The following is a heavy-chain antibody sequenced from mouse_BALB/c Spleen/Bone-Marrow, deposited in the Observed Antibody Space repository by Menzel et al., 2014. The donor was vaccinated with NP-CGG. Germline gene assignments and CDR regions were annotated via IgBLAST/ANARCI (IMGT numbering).Heavy chain of an antibody. CDR2: INPSSGYA. J-gene: IGHJ1*03. D-gene: IGHD1-1*01. CDR1: GYTFTTYT. V-gene: IGHV1-4*01. Sequence: QVQLQQSGAELARPGASVKMSCKASGYTFTTYTIHWVKQRLGQGLEWIGYINPSSGYANYNQNFKDKATLTADKSSSTAYMQLSSLTSEDSAVYYCTRITTVVRYFDVWGTGTTVTVSS. CDR3: TRITTVVRYFDV.